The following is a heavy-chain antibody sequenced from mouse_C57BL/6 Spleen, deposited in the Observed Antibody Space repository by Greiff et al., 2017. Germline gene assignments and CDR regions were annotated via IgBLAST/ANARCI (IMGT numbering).Heavy chain of an antibody. V-gene: IGHV1-19*01. CDR3: ARRGLLRGAMDY. CDR2: INPYNGGT. Sequence: VQLQQSGPVLVKPGASVKMSCKASGYTFTDYYMNWVKQSHGKSLEWIGVINPYNGGTSYNQKFKGKATLTVDKSSSTAYMELNSLTSEDSAVYYCARRGLLRGAMDYWGQGTSVTVSS. D-gene: IGHD1-1*01. CDR1: GYTFTDYY. J-gene: IGHJ4*01.